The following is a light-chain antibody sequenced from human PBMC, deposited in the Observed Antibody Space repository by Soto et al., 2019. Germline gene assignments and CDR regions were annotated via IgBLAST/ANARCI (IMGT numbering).Light chain of an antibody. CDR3: SSYTRDSTLV. V-gene: IGLV2-14*01. CDR1: STDIGTYDH. CDR2: EVT. J-gene: IGLJ2*01. Sequence: QSALTQPASVSGSPGQSITISCTGTSTDIGTYDHVSWYQQYPGKVPKLMIYEVTNRPSGVSSRFSGSKSGNTASLTISGLQADDEAHYYCSSYTRDSTLVFGGGTKLTV.